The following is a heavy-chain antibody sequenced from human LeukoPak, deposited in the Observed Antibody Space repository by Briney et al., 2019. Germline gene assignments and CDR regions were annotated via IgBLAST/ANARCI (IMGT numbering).Heavy chain of an antibody. CDR2: INQNGIP. CDR1: GGSFSGHY. Sequence: PSETLSLTCAVHGGSFSGHYWPWLRQPPGKGREWIGEINQNGIPNFNPSLKSRVTISVDTSKIQFSLELRSVTAADTAVYYCARSVSGGLECDSWAQGSLVTVS. J-gene: IGHJ4*02. V-gene: IGHV4-34*01. D-gene: IGHD3-16*01. CDR3: ARSVSGGLECDS.